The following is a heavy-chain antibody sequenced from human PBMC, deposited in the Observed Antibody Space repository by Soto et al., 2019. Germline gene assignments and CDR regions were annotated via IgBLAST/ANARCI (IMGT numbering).Heavy chain of an antibody. CDR2: IYPGDSDT. CDR1: GYSFTSYW. D-gene: IGHD1-26*01. CDR3: ARLRIVGTQNDAFDI. V-gene: IGHV5-51*01. J-gene: IGHJ3*02. Sequence: EVQLVQSGAEVKKPGESLKISCKGSGYSFTSYWIGWVRQMPGKGLEWMGIIYPGDSDTRYSPSFQGQVTISADQSISTAYLQWSSLKASDTAMYYCARLRIVGTQNDAFDIWGQGTMVTVSS.